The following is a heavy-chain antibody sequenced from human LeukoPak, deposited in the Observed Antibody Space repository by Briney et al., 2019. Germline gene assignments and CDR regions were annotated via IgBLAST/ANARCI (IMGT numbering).Heavy chain of an antibody. J-gene: IGHJ5*02. CDR1: GYTFTSYD. V-gene: IGHV1-8*03. Sequence: ASVKVSCKASGYTFTSYDINWVRQATGQGLEWMGWMNPNSGNTGYAQKFQGRVTITRNTSISTAYMELSSLRSEDTAVYYCARAVTSSLYYDFWSGYYSDNWFDPWGRGTLVTVSS. CDR3: ARAVTSSLYYDFWSGYYSDNWFDP. D-gene: IGHD3-3*01. CDR2: MNPNSGNT.